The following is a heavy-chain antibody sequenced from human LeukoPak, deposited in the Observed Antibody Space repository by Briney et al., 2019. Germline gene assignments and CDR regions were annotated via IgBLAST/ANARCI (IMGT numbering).Heavy chain of an antibody. CDR1: GGSFSGYY. CDR2: INHSGSA. D-gene: IGHD4-17*01. J-gene: IGHJ2*01. Sequence: PSETLSLTCAVYGGSFSGYYWSWIRQPPGKGLEWIGEINHSGSANYNPSLKSRVTISVGTSKNQFSPKLSSVTAADTAVYYCARGKRGDYSWYFDLWGRGTLVTVSS. V-gene: IGHV4-34*01. CDR3: ARGKRGDYSWYFDL.